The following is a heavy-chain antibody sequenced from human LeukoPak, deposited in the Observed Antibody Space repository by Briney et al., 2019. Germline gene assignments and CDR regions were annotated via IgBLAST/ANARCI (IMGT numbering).Heavy chain of an antibody. Sequence: SETLSLTCTVSGGSISSSSYYWGWIRQPPGKGLEWIGSIYYSGSTYYNPSLKSRVTISVDTSKSQFSLKLSSVTAADTAVYYCARFSSGWLNFDYWGQGTLVTVSS. V-gene: IGHV4-39*01. CDR2: IYYSGST. J-gene: IGHJ4*02. CDR3: ARFSSGWLNFDY. D-gene: IGHD6-19*01. CDR1: GGSISSSSYY.